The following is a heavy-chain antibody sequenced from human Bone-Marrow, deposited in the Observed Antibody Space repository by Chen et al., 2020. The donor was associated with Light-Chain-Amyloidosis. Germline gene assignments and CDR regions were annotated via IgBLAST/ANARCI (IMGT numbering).Heavy chain of an antibody. J-gene: IGHJ3*02. D-gene: IGHD4-17*01. CDR1: GFIVSDNY. V-gene: IGHV3-53*02. CDR2: IYSGGIT. CDR3: ASTTVTTRHVGAFDI. Sequence: EVQLVETGGGLIQPGGSLRLSCEASGFIVSDNYITWVRQAPGKGLVWVSVIYSGGITYYADSRNTLYLQMNSLIAEDTAIYYCASTTVTTRHVGAFDIWGQGTKVTVSS.